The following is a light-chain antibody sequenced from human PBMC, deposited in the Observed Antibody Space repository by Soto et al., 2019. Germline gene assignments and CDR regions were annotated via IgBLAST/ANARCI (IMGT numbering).Light chain of an antibody. CDR1: QGISSY. V-gene: IGKV1-8*01. CDR3: QQYYSYPSG. Sequence: AIRMTQSPSSLSASTGDRVTITCRASQGISSYLAWYQQKPGKAPKLLIYAASTLQSGVPSRFSGSGSGTDFTLTISCLQSEDFATYYCQQYYSYPSGFGPGTKVDIK. J-gene: IGKJ3*01. CDR2: AAS.